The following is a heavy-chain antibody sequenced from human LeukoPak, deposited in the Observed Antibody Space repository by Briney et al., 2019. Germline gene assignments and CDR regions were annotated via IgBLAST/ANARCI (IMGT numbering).Heavy chain of an antibody. CDR1: GFTFSSYG. CDR2: IRYDGSNK. D-gene: IGHD2-21*02. CDR3: AKDEPRGGMVVTAYYYYMDV. J-gene: IGHJ6*03. V-gene: IGHV3-30*02. Sequence: GGSLRLSCAASGFTFSSYGMHWVRQAPGKGLEWVAFIRYDGSNKYYADSVKGRFTISRDNSKNTLYLQMNSLRAEDTAVYYCAKDEPRGGMVVTAYYYYMDVWGKGTTVTVSS.